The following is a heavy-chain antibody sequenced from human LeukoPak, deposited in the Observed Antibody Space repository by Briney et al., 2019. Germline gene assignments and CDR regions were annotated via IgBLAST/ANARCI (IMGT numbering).Heavy chain of an antibody. D-gene: IGHD2-21*02. V-gene: IGHV4-30-4*01. CDR1: GXSISRGDDY. CDR3: ARITRGAYCGGDCVDY. Sequence: SQTLSLTCTVSGXSISRGDDYWSPIRQPPGKGLEWIGYIYYSERTYYNPSLKSRVNISVDTSKNQFSLKLSSVTAADTAVYYCARITRGAYCGGDCVDYWGQGTLVTVSA. J-gene: IGHJ4*02. CDR2: IYYSERT.